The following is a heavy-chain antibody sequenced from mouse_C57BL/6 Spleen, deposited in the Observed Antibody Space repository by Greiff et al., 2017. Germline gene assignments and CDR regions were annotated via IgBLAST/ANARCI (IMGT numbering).Heavy chain of an antibody. CDR2: IYWDVDK. CDR1: GFSLSTSGMG. V-gene: IGHV8-12*01. Sequence: QVTLKVSGPGILQSSQTLSLTCSFSGFSLSTSGMGVSWIRQPSGKGLEWLAHIYWDVDKRYNPSLKSRLTISKDTSRNQIFHKITSVDTADPATNYCAGRTGVAPDAMDDWGQGTSVTVSS. J-gene: IGHJ4*01. CDR3: AGRTGVAPDAMDD. D-gene: IGHD1-1*01.